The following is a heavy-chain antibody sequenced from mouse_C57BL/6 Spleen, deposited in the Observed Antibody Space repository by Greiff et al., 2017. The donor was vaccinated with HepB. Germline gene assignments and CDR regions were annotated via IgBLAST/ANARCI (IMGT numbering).Heavy chain of an antibody. D-gene: IGHD1-1*01. CDR2: IHPNSGST. Sequence: QVQLKQPGAELVKPGASVKLSCKASGYTFTSYWMHWVKQRPGQGLEWIGMIHPNSGSTNYNEKFKSKATLTVDKSSSTAYMQLSSLTSEDSAVYYCARSSDYYGSSYYAMDYWGQGTSVTVSS. CDR3: ARSSDYYGSSYYAMDY. CDR1: GYTFTSYW. J-gene: IGHJ4*01. V-gene: IGHV1-64*01.